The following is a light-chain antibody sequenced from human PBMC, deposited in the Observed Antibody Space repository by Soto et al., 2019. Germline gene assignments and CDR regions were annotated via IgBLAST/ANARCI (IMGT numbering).Light chain of an antibody. V-gene: IGKV3-15*01. CDR1: QSVNSK. CDR3: QQYTNWPTIT. J-gene: IGKJ5*01. CDR2: GAS. Sequence: EVVRTQSPATLSVSLGERATLSCRASQSVNSKLAWYQQKPGQAPRLIIYGASTRATGIPARFSGSVSGTEFTLTISRLQSGDFAVYYGQQYTNWPTITFGQWTRLEIK.